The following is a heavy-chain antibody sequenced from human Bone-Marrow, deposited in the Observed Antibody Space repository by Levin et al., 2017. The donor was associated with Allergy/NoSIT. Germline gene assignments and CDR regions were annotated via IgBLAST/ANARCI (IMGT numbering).Heavy chain of an antibody. CDR1: GASISNYY. CDR2: IVNRGRT. D-gene: IGHD6-6*01. V-gene: IGHV4-59*01. J-gene: IGHJ6*02. CDR3: ARSLETIAARPGYYYYGLDV. Sequence: SQTLSLTCTVSGASISNYYWSWIRQAPGKGLEWIGYIVNRGRTHYDPSLKGRVSISIDSSKNNFSLRLTSVTAADTAVYFCARSLETIAARPGYYYYGLDVWGQGTTVTVSS.